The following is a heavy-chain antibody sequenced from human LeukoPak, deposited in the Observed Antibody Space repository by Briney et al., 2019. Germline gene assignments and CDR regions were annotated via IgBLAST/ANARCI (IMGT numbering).Heavy chain of an antibody. J-gene: IGHJ5*02. V-gene: IGHV4-34*01. CDR3: ARVGGDNWFDP. Sequence: PSETLSLTCAVYGGSFSGYYWSWIRQPPGKGLEWIGEINHSGSTNYNPSLKSRVTISVDTSKNQFSLKLSSVHAADTAVYYCARVGGDNWFDPWGQGTLVTVSS. CDR1: GGSFSGYY. D-gene: IGHD3-10*01. CDR2: INHSGST.